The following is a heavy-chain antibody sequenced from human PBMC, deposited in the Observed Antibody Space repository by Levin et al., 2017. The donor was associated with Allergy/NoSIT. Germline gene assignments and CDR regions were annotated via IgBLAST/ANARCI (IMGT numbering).Heavy chain of an antibody. CDR3: VHYGSGSYYIRY. J-gene: IGHJ4*02. CDR1: GFTFSNAW. V-gene: IGHV3-15*01. CDR2: IKSKTDGGTT. Sequence: PGGSLRLSCAASGFTFSNAWMSWVRQAPGKGLEWVGRIKSKTDGGTTDYAAPVKGRFTISRDDSKNTLYLQMNSLKTEDTAVYYCVHYGSGSYYIRYWGQGTLVTVSS. D-gene: IGHD3-10*01.